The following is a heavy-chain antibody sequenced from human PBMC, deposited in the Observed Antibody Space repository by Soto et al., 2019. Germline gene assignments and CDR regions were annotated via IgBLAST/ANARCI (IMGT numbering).Heavy chain of an antibody. CDR3: GRVNGPGSDANNWFAP. CDR1: GYTFTSHW. CDR2: IYPSDSDA. J-gene: IGHJ5*02. D-gene: IGHD3-10*01. V-gene: IGHV5-51*01. Sequence: GESLKIGCKGSGYTFTSHWIAWVRQMPGKGRGWMGIIYPSDSDARYSPSFQGQVTMSADESINTAYLQWSSLKSSDTAMYYWGRVNGPGSDANNWFAPWGQGTLDTVSS.